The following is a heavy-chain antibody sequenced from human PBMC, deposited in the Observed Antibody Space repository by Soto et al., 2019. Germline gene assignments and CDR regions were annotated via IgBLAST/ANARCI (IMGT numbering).Heavy chain of an antibody. CDR2: IYSSGST. CDR1: GDSISGSNYH. D-gene: IGHD3-22*01. J-gene: IGHJ4*02. Sequence: PSETLSLTCSVSGDSISGSNYHWSWIRQHPGKGLEWIGYIYSSGSTYYKPSLKSRVTISVDTAKNHFSLKLSSLTAADTAVYYFARDRSYDTSGYPPASDYWGQGTLVTVSS. V-gene: IGHV4-31*03. CDR3: ARDRSYDTSGYPPASDY.